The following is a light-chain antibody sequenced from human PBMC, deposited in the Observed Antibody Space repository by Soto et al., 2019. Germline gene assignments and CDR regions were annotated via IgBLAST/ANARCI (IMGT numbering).Light chain of an antibody. CDR3: QQLNSYPIT. Sequence: DIQMTQSPSTLSASVGYRVTITGRASQSISSWLAWYQQKPGKAPKLLIYAASTLQSGVPSRFSGSGSGTDFTLTISSLQPEDFATYYCQQLNSYPITFGQGTRVEIK. J-gene: IGKJ5*01. CDR2: AAS. CDR1: QSISSW. V-gene: IGKV1-5*01.